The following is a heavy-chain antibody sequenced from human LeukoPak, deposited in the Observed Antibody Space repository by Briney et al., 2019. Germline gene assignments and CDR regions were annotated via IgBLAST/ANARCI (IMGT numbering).Heavy chain of an antibody. J-gene: IGHJ4*02. D-gene: IGHD3-9*01. Sequence: GGSLRLSCAASGFSFTSYHMSWVRQAPGKGLECVAHISPDGRREACVDSVKGRITASRDNAKNSLYLQMNSLRAEDTALYHCARGSLRHFDKYDYWGQGTLVTVSS. V-gene: IGHV3-7*03. CDR1: GFSFTSYH. CDR2: ISPDGRRE. CDR3: ARGSLRHFDKYDY.